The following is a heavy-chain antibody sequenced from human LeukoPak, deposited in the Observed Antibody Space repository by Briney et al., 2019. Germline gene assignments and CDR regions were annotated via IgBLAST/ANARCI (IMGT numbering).Heavy chain of an antibody. Sequence: SVKVSCKASGGTFSSYAISWVRQAPGQGLEWMGGIIPIFGTANYAQKFQGRVTMTTDTSTSTAYMELRSLRSDDTAVYYCARDFPLVVGATTDYFDYWGQGTLVTVSS. CDR1: GGTFSSYA. J-gene: IGHJ4*02. V-gene: IGHV1-69*05. D-gene: IGHD1-26*01. CDR3: ARDFPLVVGATTDYFDY. CDR2: IIPIFGTA.